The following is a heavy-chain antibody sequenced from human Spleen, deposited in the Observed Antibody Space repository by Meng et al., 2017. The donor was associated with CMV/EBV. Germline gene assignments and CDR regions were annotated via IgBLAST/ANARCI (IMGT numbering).Heavy chain of an antibody. V-gene: IGHV2-5*01. CDR3: AHRRGGLYGMDV. D-gene: IGHD3-16*01. CDR1: GFSLSISGVA. CDR2: IYWNGDK. Sequence: SGPTLVKPTPSLTLTCTFSGFSLSISGVAVGWIRQPPGKALEWLALIYWNGDKRYSPSLESRLTIAKDTSKNQVVLTMTNMDSVDTATYYCAHRRGGLYGMDVWGQGTTVTVS. J-gene: IGHJ6*02.